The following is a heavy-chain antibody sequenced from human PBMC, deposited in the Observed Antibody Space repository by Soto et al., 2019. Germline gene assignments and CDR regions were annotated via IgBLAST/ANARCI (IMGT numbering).Heavy chain of an antibody. CDR3: ARDWPTRAVAGTRAFYI. V-gene: IGHV1-69*05. CDR2: IIPIFGTA. Sequence: SVKVSFKASGGTFISSAISWVRQAPGQGLEWMGGIIPIFGTANYAQKFQGPVTMTTDTSTSTAYMELRSLRSDDMAVYYCARDWPTRAVAGTRAFYIWGQGTMVTVSS. CDR1: GGTFISSA. J-gene: IGHJ3*02. D-gene: IGHD6-19*01.